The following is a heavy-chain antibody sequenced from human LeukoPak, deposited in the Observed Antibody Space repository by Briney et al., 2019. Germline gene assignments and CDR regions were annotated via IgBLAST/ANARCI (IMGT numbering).Heavy chain of an antibody. CDR3: AREDYYGSGSYCTDY. V-gene: IGHV1-2*02. Sequence: ASVKVSCKASGYTFTGYYMHWVRQAPGQGLEWMGWINPNSGGTNYAQKFQGRVTMTRDTSISTAYMERSRLRSDDTAVYYCAREDYYGSGSYCTDYWGQGTLVTVSS. CDR2: INPNSGGT. CDR1: GYTFTGYY. J-gene: IGHJ4*02. D-gene: IGHD3-10*01.